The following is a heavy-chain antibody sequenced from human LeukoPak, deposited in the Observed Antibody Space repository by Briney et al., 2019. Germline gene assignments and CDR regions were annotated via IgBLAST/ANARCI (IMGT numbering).Heavy chain of an antibody. CDR3: ARDLEMATSTPFDY. CDR2: IYYSGST. Sequence: SETLFLTCTVSGGSISSSSYYWGWIRQPPGKGLEWIGSIYYSGSTYYNPSLKSRVTISVDTSKNQFSLKLSSVTAADTAVYYCARDLEMATSTPFDYWGQGTLVTVSS. D-gene: IGHD5-24*01. J-gene: IGHJ4*02. CDR1: GGSISSSSYY. V-gene: IGHV4-39*07.